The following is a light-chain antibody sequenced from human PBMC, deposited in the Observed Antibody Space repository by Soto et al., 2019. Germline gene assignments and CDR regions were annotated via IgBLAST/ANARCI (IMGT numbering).Light chain of an antibody. CDR1: QTISHNY. CDR2: DAS. CDR3: QQYGDPPHA. Sequence: EIVWTQSPGILSLSPGERATLSCRASQTISHNYLAWYQHKPGQAPRLLIYDASTRATAIPDRFSGSGSGTDFSLTISSLEPEDFAVYYCQQYGDPPHAFGQGTKLEVK. J-gene: IGKJ2*01. V-gene: IGKV3-20*01.